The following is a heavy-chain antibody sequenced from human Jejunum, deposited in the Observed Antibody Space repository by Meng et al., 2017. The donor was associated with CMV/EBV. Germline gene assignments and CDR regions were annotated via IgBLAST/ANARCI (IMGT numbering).Heavy chain of an antibody. V-gene: IGHV3-23*01. CDR1: GFTFSSYG. J-gene: IGHJ4*02. D-gene: IGHD2/OR15-2a*01. CDR3: AAVGTTPE. CDR2: TSGGGGTT. Sequence: QRLEWGGGWVHPGGSLRVSGVGSGFTFSSYGMTWVRQAPGKGLGWVSGTSGGGGTTYYADSVKGRFTISRDNSKNTLYLQMNSLRAEDTALYYCAAVGTTPEWGQGTLVTVSS.